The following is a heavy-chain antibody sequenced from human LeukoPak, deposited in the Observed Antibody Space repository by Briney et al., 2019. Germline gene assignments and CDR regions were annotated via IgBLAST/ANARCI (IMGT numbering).Heavy chain of an antibody. CDR2: ISGSGGST. J-gene: IGHJ6*03. Sequence: LSGGSLRLSCAASGFTFSSYAMSWVRQAPGKGLEWVSAISGSGGSTYYADSVKGRFTISRDNSKNTLYLQMNSLRAEDTAVYYCAKSGVPLPYYYYYYMDVWGKGTTVTVSS. D-gene: IGHD6-25*01. CDR1: GFTFSSYA. CDR3: AKSGVPLPYYYYYYMDV. V-gene: IGHV3-23*01.